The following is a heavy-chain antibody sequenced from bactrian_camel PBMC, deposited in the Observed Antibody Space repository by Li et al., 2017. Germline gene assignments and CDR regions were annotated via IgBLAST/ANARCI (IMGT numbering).Heavy chain of an antibody. D-gene: IGHD6*01. CDR1: GITFSRHD. J-gene: IGHJ4*01. CDR2: ISPGSGRR. V-gene: IGHV3S40*01. CDR3: AAPRYLGGSCVQARLESMY. Sequence: VQLVESGGGLVQPGESLRLSCVASGITFSRHDMSWVRQAPGKEREGVAAISPGSGRRYYGDSVKGRFTISRDGAQRTIHLQMNRLEPEDTAIYYCAAPRYLGGSCVQARLESMYWGQGTQVTVS.